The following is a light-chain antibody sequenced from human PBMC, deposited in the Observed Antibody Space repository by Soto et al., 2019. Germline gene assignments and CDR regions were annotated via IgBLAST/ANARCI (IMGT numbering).Light chain of an antibody. CDR2: LNSDGSH. V-gene: IGLV4-69*01. J-gene: IGLJ2*01. CDR1: SGHSSYA. Sequence: QAVVTQSPSASASLGASVKLTCTLSSGHSSYAIAWHQQQPEKGPRYLMKLNSDGSHSKGDGIPDCFSGSSSGAERYLTISSLQSEDEADYYCQTWGTGILVFGGGTKLTVL. CDR3: QTWGTGILV.